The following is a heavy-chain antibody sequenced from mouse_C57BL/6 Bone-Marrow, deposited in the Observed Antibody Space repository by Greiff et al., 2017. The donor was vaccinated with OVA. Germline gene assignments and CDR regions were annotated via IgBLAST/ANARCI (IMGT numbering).Heavy chain of an antibody. CDR1: GFTFSDYG. CDR2: ISNLAYSI. CDR3: ARQGAYGNYFFYAMDY. J-gene: IGHJ4*01. Sequence: EVHLVESGGGLVQPGGSLKLSCAASGFTFSDYGMAWVRQAPRKGPEWVAFISNLAYSIYYADTVTGRFTISRENAKNTLYLEMSSLRSEDTAMYYCARQGAYGNYFFYAMDYWGQGTSVTVSS. D-gene: IGHD2-1*01. V-gene: IGHV5-15*01.